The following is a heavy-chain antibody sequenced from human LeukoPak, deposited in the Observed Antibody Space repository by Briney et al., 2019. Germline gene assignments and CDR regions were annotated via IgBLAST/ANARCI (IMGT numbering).Heavy chain of an antibody. CDR1: GASITSGSYY. J-gene: IGHJ6*02. V-gene: IGHV4-61*10. D-gene: IGHD3-3*01. CDR3: ARHNDYDVVGGMDV. Sequence: SDTLSLTCPLSGASITSGSYYCNWIRQSAGKGLEWIGDIYYSGSTNYNPSLKTRVTISEDTSKNQFSLKLSSVTAADTAVYYCARHNDYDVVGGMDVWGQGTTVTVSS. CDR2: IYYSGST.